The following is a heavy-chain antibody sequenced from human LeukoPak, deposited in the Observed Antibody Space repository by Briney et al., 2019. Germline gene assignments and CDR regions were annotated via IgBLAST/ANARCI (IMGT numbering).Heavy chain of an antibody. CDR3: AKDNRRHYASGPNPDSLH. CDR1: GFIFNNYA. V-gene: IGHV3-9*01. Sequence: GGSLRLSCAGSGFIFNNYAMHWVRQPPGKGLEWVSGISWNGGSIDYADSVKGRFTISRDNAKNSLYLRMNSLRVEDTAFYYCAKDNRRHYASGPNPDSLHWGQGALVTVSS. J-gene: IGHJ4*02. CDR2: ISWNGGSI. D-gene: IGHD2-2*01.